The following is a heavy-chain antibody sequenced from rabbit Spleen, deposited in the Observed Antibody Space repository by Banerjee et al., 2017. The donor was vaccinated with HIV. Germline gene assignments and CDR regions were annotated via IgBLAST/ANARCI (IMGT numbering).Heavy chain of an antibody. V-gene: IGHV1S45*01. Sequence: QEQLVESGGGLVKPGASLTLTCTASGFSFSSSYDMCWVRQAPGKGLEWIACINTATGKPVYASWAKGRFTISRTSSTTVALQMTSLTAADTATYFCVREAGYGGYGDGNLWGPGTLVT. CDR1: GFSFSSSYD. D-gene: IGHD6-1*01. CDR3: VREAGYGGYGDGNL. CDR2: INTATGKP. J-gene: IGHJ4*01.